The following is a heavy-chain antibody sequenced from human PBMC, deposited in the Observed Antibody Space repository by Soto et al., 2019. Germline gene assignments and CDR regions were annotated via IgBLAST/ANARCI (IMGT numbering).Heavy chain of an antibody. CDR3: AKAPAYYFDSSDFYLDS. V-gene: IGHV3-23*01. J-gene: IGHJ4*02. CDR2: ISGSGGTT. D-gene: IGHD3-22*01. CDR1: GFTFSNGA. Sequence: GGSLRLSCAASGFTFSNGAMTWVRHAPGKGLEWVSTISGSGGTTDYAESVKGRFTISRANSKNTLYLQMSRLRAEDTAVYYCAKAPAYYFDSSDFYLDSWGQGTPVTVSS.